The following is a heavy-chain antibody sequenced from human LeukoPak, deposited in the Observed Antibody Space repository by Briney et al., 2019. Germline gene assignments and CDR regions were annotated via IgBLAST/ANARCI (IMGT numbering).Heavy chain of an antibody. J-gene: IGHJ6*02. D-gene: IGHD6-13*01. CDR1: GYTFTSYG. CDR3: ARVNLPRWYSDYYGMDV. V-gene: IGHV1-18*01. Sequence: GASVKVSCKASGYTFTSYGISWVRQAPGQGLEWMGWISAYNGNTNYAQKLQGRVTMTTDTSTSTAYMELRSLRSDDTAVYYCARVNLPRWYSDYYGMDVWGQGTTVTVSS. CDR2: ISAYNGNT.